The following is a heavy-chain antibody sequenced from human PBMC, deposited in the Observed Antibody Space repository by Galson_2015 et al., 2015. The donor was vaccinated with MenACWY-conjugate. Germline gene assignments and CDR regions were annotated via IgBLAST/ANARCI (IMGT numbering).Heavy chain of an antibody. CDR2: ITSDGSGT. D-gene: IGHD3-22*01. CDR3: ARHAGPTQWFREKAFDI. V-gene: IGHV3-74*01. CDR1: GFTFSNFW. J-gene: IGHJ3*02. Sequence: SLRLSCAASGFTFSNFWMHWVRQAPGKGLVWVSHITSDGSGTSYADSVKGRFTISRDSAKTTLYLQMNSLRAEDTAVYYCARHAGPTQWFREKAFDIWGQGTVVTVSS.